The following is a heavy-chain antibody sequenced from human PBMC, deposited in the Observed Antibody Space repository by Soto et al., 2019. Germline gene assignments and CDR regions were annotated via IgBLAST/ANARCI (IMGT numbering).Heavy chain of an antibody. V-gene: IGHV1-18*01. CDR2: ISGYNGNT. CDR3: AESGYSSSWFLAY. J-gene: IGHJ4*02. Sequence: QVQLVQSGAEVKKPGASVKVSCKTSGFTFTSYGITWVRQAPGRGLEWMGWISGYNGNTNYAQRLQGRGAMTTDTSTSTAYMELRSLTSDDTAVYYCAESGYSSSWFLAYWGQGTLVTVSS. D-gene: IGHD6-13*01. CDR1: GFTFTSYG.